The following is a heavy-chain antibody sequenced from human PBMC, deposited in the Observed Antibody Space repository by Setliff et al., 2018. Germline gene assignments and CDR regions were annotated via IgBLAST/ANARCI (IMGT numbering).Heavy chain of an antibody. CDR2: MYYSGDT. D-gene: IGHD2-2*01. Sequence: LSCAGSGFSFSIFWMSWVRQAPGKGLEWIGYMYYSGDTNYNPSLKSRVTISVDTSKNQFSLKLSSVTAADTAVYYCASSQPDYCSSTSCYGADWFDPWGQGTLVTVSS. V-gene: IGHV4-59*12. CDR1: GFSFSIFW. CDR3: ASSQPDYCSSTSCYGADWFDP. J-gene: IGHJ5*02.